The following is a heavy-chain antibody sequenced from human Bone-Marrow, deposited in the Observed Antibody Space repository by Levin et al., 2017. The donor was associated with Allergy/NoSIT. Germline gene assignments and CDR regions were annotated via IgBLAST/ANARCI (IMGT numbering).Heavy chain of an antibody. Sequence: GESLKISCAVSGLTFSRSWMSWVRQAPGKGLEWVANLRHDGSETYYVDSVKGRFTISADNAKKSLYLQMNSLRAEDTALYYCVGGYDYFDYWGQGTLVTVSS. V-gene: IGHV3-7*03. CDR3: VGGYDYFDY. D-gene: IGHD5-12*01. J-gene: IGHJ4*02. CDR2: LRHDGSET. CDR1: GLTFSRSW.